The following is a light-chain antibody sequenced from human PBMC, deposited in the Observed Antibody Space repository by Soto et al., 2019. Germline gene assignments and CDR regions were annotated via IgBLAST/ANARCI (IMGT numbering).Light chain of an antibody. CDR2: KAS. V-gene: IGKV1-5*03. CDR3: QQSFT. J-gene: IGKJ3*01. CDR1: QSISSW. Sequence: DIQMTQSPSTLSASVGDRVTITCRARQSISSWLAWYQQKPGKAPKLLIYKASSLESGVPSRFNGSGSGTEFTLTISSLQPDDFATYYCQQSFTFGPGTKVDIK.